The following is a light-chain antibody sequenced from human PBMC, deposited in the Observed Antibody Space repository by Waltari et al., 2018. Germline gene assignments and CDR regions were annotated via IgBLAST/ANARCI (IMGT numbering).Light chain of an antibody. CDR2: ATS. CDR3: QQVTSDRRFT. Sequence: DIQLTQSPSFLSASVGDRVTITCRVSQDISTFVAWYHQKPGKAPKLLVEATSTLQSGVPERCSGRGAGTEFTLTISSLQPEDVATDYGQQVTSDRRFTFGPGTKVDIK. CDR1: QDISTF. V-gene: IGKV1-9*01. J-gene: IGKJ3*01.